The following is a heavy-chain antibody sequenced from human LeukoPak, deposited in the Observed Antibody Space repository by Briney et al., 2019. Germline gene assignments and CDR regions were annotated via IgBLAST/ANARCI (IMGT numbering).Heavy chain of an antibody. J-gene: IGHJ4*02. CDR1: GYSISSGYY. D-gene: IGHD6-19*01. CDR3: XXVTVAGADY. V-gene: IGHV4-38-2*02. CDR2: IYHSGST. Sequence: CXVSGYSISSGYYWGWIRRPPGKGLEWIGSIYHSGSTYYNPSLKSGVTIEVERSKNQVAVKVSTVTDGDREVYYCXXVTVAGADYWGQGTLVTVSS.